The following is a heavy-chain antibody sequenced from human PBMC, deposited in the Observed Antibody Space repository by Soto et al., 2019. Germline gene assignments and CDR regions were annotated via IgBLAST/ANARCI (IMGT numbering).Heavy chain of an antibody. D-gene: IGHD5-18*01. CDR2: IWYDGSQK. V-gene: IGHV3-33*01. Sequence: QVQLVESGGGVVQPGRSLRLSCAASGFTFSSHGMHWVRQAPGKGLEWVAVIWYDGSQKYYADSVKGRFTITRDNSKNTLYLQMDSLRDEDTAVYYCARGNRYNNGGLDYWGQGTLVTVSS. J-gene: IGHJ4*02. CDR3: ARGNRYNNGGLDY. CDR1: GFTFSSHG.